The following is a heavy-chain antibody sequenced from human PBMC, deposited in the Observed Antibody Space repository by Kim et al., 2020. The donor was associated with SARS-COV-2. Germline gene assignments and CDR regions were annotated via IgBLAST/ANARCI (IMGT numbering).Heavy chain of an antibody. J-gene: IGHJ5*01. CDR3: AKGREYYYDSSGYSGWF. Sequence: GGSLRLSCAASGFTFSSYGMHWVRQAPGKGLEWVAVISYDGSNKYYADSVKGRFTISRDNSKNTLYLQMNSLIAEDTAVYYCAKGREYYYDSSGYSGWF. D-gene: IGHD3-22*01. V-gene: IGHV3-30*18. CDR1: GFTFSSYG. CDR2: ISYDGSNK.